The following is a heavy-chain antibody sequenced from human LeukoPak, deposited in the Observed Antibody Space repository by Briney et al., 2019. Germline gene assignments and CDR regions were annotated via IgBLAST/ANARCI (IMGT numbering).Heavy chain of an antibody. CDR2: IYYSGST. Sequence: SETLSLTCTVTGGSISSSSCYWGWIRQPPGKGLEWIGSIYYSGSTYYNPSLKSRVTISVDTSKNQFSLKLSSVTAADTAVYYCARETTTYPPDWGQGTLVTVSS. CDR1: GGSISSSSCY. CDR3: ARETTTYPPD. V-gene: IGHV4-39*07. D-gene: IGHD4-17*01. J-gene: IGHJ4*02.